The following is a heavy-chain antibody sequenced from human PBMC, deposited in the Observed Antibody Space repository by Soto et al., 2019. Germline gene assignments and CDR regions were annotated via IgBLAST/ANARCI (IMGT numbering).Heavy chain of an antibody. V-gene: IGHV3-30*02. CDR2: IWYDGSRK. CDR1: GLTFSSHG. Sequence: GGPQRLSCAASGLTFSSHGMHWVRKAPGKGLEWVAGIWYDGSRKFYADSVKGRFTISRDNSKNTLYLQMNSLRAEDTAVYYCAKEGRPGRDLVPYYFDYWGQGTLVTVSS. CDR3: AKEGRPGRDLVPYYFDY. D-gene: IGHD2-15*01. J-gene: IGHJ4*02.